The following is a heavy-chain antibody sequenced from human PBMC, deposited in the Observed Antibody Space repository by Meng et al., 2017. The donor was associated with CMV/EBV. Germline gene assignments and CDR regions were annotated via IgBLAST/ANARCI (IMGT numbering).Heavy chain of an antibody. CDR2: IYPGDSDT. Sequence: GESLKISCKGSGYTFTSYWIVWVRQMPGKGLEWMGLIYPGDSDTKYSPSFQGQFTISADKSISTAYLQWSSLKASDTAIYYCARRRSSSRWFDPWGQGTQVTVSS. D-gene: IGHD6-6*01. CDR1: GYTFTSYW. CDR3: ARRRSSSRWFDP. V-gene: IGHV5-51*01. J-gene: IGHJ5*02.